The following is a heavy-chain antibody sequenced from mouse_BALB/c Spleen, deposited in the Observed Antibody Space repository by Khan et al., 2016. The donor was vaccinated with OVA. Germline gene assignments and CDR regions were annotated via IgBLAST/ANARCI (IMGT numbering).Heavy chain of an antibody. Sequence: VQLQQSGAELAKPGASVKMSCKASGYTFINYWILWVKQRPGQGLEWIGYINPSTGYTEYNQNFKDKATLTAAKSSNTAYMQLSSLTSEDSAVYYCARRGLRWDFDYWGQGTTLTVSS. V-gene: IGHV1-7*01. D-gene: IGHD1-1*01. CDR2: INPSTGYT. CDR3: ARRGLRWDFDY. CDR1: GYTFINYW. J-gene: IGHJ2*01.